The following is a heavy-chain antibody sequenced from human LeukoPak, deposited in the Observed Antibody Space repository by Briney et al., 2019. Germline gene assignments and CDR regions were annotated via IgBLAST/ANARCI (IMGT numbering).Heavy chain of an antibody. D-gene: IGHD3-22*01. V-gene: IGHV4-59*01. Sequence: SETLSLTCTVSGGSISSYYWSWIRQPPGKGLEWIGYIYYSGSTNYNPSLKSRVTISVDTSKNQFSLKLSSVTAADTAVHYCARAHYYDSSGYYSGLFDYWGQGTLVTVSS. CDR3: ARAHYYDSSGYYSGLFDY. CDR1: GGSISSYY. CDR2: IYYSGST. J-gene: IGHJ4*02.